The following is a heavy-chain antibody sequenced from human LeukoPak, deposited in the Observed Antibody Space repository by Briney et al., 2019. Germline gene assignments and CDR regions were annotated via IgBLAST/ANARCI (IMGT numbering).Heavy chain of an antibody. D-gene: IGHD2-2*01. J-gene: IGHJ6*02. V-gene: IGHV4-4*07. CDR3: ARGDVVGPAAFYYGMDV. CDR2: IYTSGST. Sequence: PSETLSLTCTVSGGSISSYYWSWIRQPDGRGLEWIGRIYTSGSTNYNPSLKSRVTMSVDTSKNQFSLKLSSVTAADTAVYYCARGDVVGPAAFYYGMDVWGQGTTVTVSS. CDR1: GGSISSYY.